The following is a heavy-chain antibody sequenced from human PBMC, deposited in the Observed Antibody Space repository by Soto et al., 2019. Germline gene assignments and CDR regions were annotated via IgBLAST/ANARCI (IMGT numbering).Heavy chain of an antibody. Sequence: GGSLRLSCAASEFTISSYAMSWVRQAPGKGLEWVSAISGSGGRPYYADSVKDRFTISRDNSKNRLYLQMNSLRAEDTAVYYCAMFNGVIGVDYWGQGTLVTVSS. D-gene: IGHD3-3*01. J-gene: IGHJ4*02. CDR3: AMFNGVIGVDY. V-gene: IGHV3-23*01. CDR1: EFTISSYA. CDR2: ISGSGGRP.